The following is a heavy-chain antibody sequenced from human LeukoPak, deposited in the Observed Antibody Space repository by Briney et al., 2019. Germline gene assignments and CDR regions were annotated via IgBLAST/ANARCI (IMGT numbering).Heavy chain of an antibody. CDR3: ATDFYDST. CDR1: GFTFSNAW. CDR2: IRSNSDGGTI. J-gene: IGHJ5*02. V-gene: IGHV3-15*07. Sequence: GGSLRLSCATSGFTFSNAWMNWVRQAPGKGLEWVGRIRSNSDGGTIDYAAPVRGRFTLSRDDSKTTLYLQMNSLQTEDTAVYYCATDFYDSTWGQGTPVTVSS. D-gene: IGHD3-22*01.